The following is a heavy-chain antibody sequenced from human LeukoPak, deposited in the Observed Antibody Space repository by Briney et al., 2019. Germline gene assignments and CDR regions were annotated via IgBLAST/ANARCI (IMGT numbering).Heavy chain of an antibody. CDR2: INPSGGST. D-gene: IGHD3-3*01. CDR3: ARVGYDFWSGFDFDY. Sequence: GASVKVSCKASGYTFTSYYMHWVRQAPGQGLEWMGIINPSGGSTSYAQKFQGRVTMTRDTSTSTAYMELSSLRSEDTAVYYCARVGYDFWSGFDFDYWGQGTLVTVSS. J-gene: IGHJ4*02. CDR1: GYTFTSYY. V-gene: IGHV1-46*01.